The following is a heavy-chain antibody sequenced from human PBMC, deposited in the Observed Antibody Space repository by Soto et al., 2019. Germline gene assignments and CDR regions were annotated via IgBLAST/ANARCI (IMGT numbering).Heavy chain of an antibody. J-gene: IGHJ6*02. V-gene: IGHV3-23*01. D-gene: IGHD3-3*01. CDR2: ISGSGGST. CDR3: AKDISTLTIFGRVHGMDV. CDR1: GFTFSSYA. Sequence: GGSLRLSCAASGFTFSSYAMSWVRQAPGKGLEWVSAISGSGGSTYYADSVKGRFTISRDNSKNTLYLQMNSLRAEDTAVYYCAKDISTLTIFGRVHGMDVWGQGTTVTVSS.